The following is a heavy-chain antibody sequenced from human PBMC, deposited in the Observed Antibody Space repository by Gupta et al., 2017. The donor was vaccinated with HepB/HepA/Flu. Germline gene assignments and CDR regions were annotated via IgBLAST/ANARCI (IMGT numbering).Heavy chain of an antibody. V-gene: IGHV4-61*01. CDR1: GGSVSRGSYY. D-gene: IGHD2-2*01. CDR2: IYYSGST. CDR3: ARVYIVVVPAAPDYYYYYYMDV. Sequence: QVQLQESGPGLVKPSETLSLTCTVSGGSVSRGSYYWSWIRQPPGKGLEWIGYIYYSGSTNYNPSLKSRVTISVDTSKNQFSLKLSSVTAADTAVYYCARVYIVVVPAAPDYYYYYYMDVWGKGTTVTVSS. J-gene: IGHJ6*03.